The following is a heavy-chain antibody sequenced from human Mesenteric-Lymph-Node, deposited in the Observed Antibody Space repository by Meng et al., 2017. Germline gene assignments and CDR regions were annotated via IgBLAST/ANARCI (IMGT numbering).Heavy chain of an antibody. V-gene: IGHV4-61*02. CDR1: GGSVSSGSHY. CDR3: ARGLWFGELRFYYYYGMDV. CDR2: IYTSGST. Sequence: SETLSLTCIVSGGSVSSGSHYWSWIRQPAGKGLEWIGRIYTSGSTNYNPSLQSRVTISADTSKNQFSLKLSSVTAADTAVYYCARGLWFGELRFYYYYGMDVWGQGTTVTVSS. J-gene: IGHJ6*02. D-gene: IGHD3-10*01.